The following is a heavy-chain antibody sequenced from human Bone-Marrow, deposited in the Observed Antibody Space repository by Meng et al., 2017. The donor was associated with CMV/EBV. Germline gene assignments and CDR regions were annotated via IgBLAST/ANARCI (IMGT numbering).Heavy chain of an antibody. CDR3: ARGGDIVVVPADKDAFDI. V-gene: IGHV3-30*19. J-gene: IGHJ3*02. D-gene: IGHD2-2*01. CDR1: VFTFSSYG. CDR2: ISYDGSNK. Sequence: GESLKISCAESVFTFSSYGMHWVRQAPGKGLEWVAVISYDGSNKYYADSVKGRFTISRDNSKNTLYLQMNSLRAEDTAVYYCARGGDIVVVPADKDAFDIWGQGTMVTVSS.